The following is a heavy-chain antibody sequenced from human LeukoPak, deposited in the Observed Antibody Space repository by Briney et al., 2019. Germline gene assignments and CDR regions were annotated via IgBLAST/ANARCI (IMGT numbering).Heavy chain of an antibody. CDR1: GYTLTELS. D-gene: IGHD1-7*01. J-gene: IGHJ4*02. CDR2: FDPEDGET. V-gene: IGHV1-24*01. Sequence: ASVKVSCKVSGYTLTELSMHWVRQAPGKGLEWMGGFDPEDGETIYAQKFQGRVTMTEDTSTDTAYMELSSLRSEDTAVYYCATYAGLVFSRRISLGTTFDYWGQGTLVTVSS. CDR3: ATYAGLVFSRRISLGTTFDY.